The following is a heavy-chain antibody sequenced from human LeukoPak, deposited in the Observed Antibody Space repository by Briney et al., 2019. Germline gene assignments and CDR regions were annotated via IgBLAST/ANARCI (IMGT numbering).Heavy chain of an antibody. CDR2: IPYSGSP. CDR1: RHSIISYY. D-gene: IGHD6-19*01. V-gene: IGHV4-59*01. CDR3: ARDGSSTGWYAGDY. J-gene: IGHJ4*02. Sequence: SETLSLTCTVPRHSIISYYWSSVRQPPGRGLEWDGYIPYSGSPNYNPSRKSRVTISVDTSKNPFSPKLTAFSPADAAVYYYARDGSSTGWYAGDYWGQGTLVTVSS.